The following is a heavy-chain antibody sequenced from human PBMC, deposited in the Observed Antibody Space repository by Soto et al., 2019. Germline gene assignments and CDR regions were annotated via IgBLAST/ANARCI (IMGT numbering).Heavy chain of an antibody. D-gene: IGHD3-3*02. CDR3: ARSPSTSTIGTFDI. CDR2: IYASGHT. J-gene: IGHJ3*02. CDR1: GGVISAFY. Sequence: QVQLQESGPGLVKPSETLSLTCTVSGGVISAFYWNWVRQSAGKGLEWIGRIYASGHTIYNPSLESRVTMSVDTSKHQFSLRLNSVTAADTAVYYCARSPSTSTIGTFDIWGQGTMVTVSS. V-gene: IGHV4-4*07.